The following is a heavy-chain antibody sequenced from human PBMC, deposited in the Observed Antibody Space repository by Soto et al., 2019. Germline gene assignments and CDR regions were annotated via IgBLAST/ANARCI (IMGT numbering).Heavy chain of an antibody. CDR1: GFTFSNYA. Sequence: GGSLRLSCAASGFTFSNYAMTWVRQAPGKGLEWVSCISGGSTYYADSVKGRFTISRDDSKSALYLQMNRLRAEDTAVYYCAKAGTTVYWGQGNLVTVSS. V-gene: IGHV3-23*01. J-gene: IGHJ4*02. D-gene: IGHD1-1*01. CDR2: ISGGST. CDR3: AKAGTTVY.